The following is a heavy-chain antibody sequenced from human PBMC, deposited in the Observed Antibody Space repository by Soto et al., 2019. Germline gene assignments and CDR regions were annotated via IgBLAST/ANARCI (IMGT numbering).Heavy chain of an antibody. J-gene: IGHJ4*02. CDR1: GGSVSSGSYD. Sequence: SETLSLTCTVSGGSVSSGSYDWSWIQQPPGKGLEWIAYIYYSGSSNSNPSLKSRVTISVDTSKNQFSLKLSSVTAADTAVYYCARHSNEYRKSLDYWGQGTLVTVS. V-gene: IGHV4-61*01. D-gene: IGHD6-13*01. CDR2: IYYSGSS. CDR3: ARHSNEYRKSLDY.